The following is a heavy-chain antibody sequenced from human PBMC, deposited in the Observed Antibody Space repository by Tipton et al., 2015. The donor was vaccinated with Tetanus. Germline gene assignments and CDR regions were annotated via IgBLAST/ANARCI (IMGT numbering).Heavy chain of an antibody. V-gene: IGHV4-39*01. D-gene: IGHD2-8*01. Sequence: TLSLTCTVSGGSTSSSSFYWGWIRQPPGKELEWIGSIYYSGSTYYNPSLKSRVTISVDTSKNQFSPRLSSVTAADTAVYYCARRQTYCTNGFCPFENWGQGTLVTVSS. CDR3: ARRQTYCTNGFCPFEN. CDR2: IYYSGST. CDR1: GGSTSSSSFY. J-gene: IGHJ4*02.